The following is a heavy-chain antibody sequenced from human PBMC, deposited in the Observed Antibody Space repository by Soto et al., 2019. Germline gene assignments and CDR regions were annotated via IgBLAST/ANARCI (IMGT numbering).Heavy chain of an antibody. CDR1: GYTFTSYG. J-gene: IGHJ4*02. D-gene: IGHD2-2*01. CDR2: INAANGDT. V-gene: IGHV1-3*01. CDR3: ARDTSHYFDH. Sequence: ASVKVSCKASGYTFTSYGIHWVRQAPGQRLEWMGWINAANGDTKYSPKFQGRVTITRDTSASTAYLELSSLTSDDSAMYFCARDTSHYFDHWGQGILVTVSS.